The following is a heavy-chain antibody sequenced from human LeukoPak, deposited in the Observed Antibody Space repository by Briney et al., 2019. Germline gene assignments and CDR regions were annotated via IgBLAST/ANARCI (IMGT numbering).Heavy chain of an antibody. V-gene: IGHV3-74*01. CDR2: INSDGSWT. D-gene: IGHD3-10*01. J-gene: IGHJ5*02. Sequence: GGSLRLSCAASGNYWMHWVRQVPGKGLVWVSHINSDGSWTSYADSVKGRFTISKDNAKNTVYLQMNSLRAEDTAVYYCASYYYGSVDPWGQGTLVTVSS. CDR3: ASYYYGSVDP. CDR1: GNYW.